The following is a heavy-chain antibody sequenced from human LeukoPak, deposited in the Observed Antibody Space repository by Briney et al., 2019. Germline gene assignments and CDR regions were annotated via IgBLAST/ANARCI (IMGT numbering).Heavy chain of an antibody. D-gene: IGHD3-22*01. CDR2: ISAYNGNT. CDR3: ARTYYYDSSGYGNYYYYGMDV. J-gene: IGHJ6*02. CDR1: GGTFSSYA. Sequence: ASVKVSCKASGGTFSSYAFSWVRQAPGQGLEWMGWISAYNGNTNYAQKLHGRVTMTTDTSTSTAYMELRSLRSDDTAVYYCARTYYYDSSGYGNYYYYGMDVWGQGTTVTVSS. V-gene: IGHV1-18*01.